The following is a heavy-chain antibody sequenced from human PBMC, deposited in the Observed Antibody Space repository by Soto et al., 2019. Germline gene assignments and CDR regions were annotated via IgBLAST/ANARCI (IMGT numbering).Heavy chain of an antibody. Sequence: QVQLVQSGAEVKKPGSSVKVSCKASGGTFSSYAISWVRQAPGQGLEWMGGIIPIFGTANYAQKFQGRVTMTADESTSTAYMELSSLRSEDTAVYYCARQRGYSYGYVGAFDYWGQGTLVTVSS. D-gene: IGHD5-18*01. V-gene: IGHV1-69*01. CDR2: IIPIFGTA. CDR3: ARQRGYSYGYVGAFDY. CDR1: GGTFSSYA. J-gene: IGHJ4*02.